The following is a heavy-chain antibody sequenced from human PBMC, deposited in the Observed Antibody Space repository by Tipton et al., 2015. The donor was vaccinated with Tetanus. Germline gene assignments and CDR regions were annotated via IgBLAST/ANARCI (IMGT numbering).Heavy chain of an antibody. CDR2: INLSGRT. CDR3: ARNTVAGTVTFDY. V-gene: IGHV4-34*01. CDR1: GGSFSGHY. D-gene: IGHD6-19*01. J-gene: IGHJ4*02. Sequence: TLSLTCAVYGGSFSGHYWSWIRQPPGKGLEWIGEINLSGRTNYNSSLKSRVTISVDTSKNQFSLKLSSVTAADTAVYYCARNTVAGTVTFDYWGQGTLATVSS.